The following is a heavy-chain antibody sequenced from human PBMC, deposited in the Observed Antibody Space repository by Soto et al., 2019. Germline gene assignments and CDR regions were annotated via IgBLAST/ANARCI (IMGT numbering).Heavy chain of an antibody. D-gene: IGHD2-21*02. J-gene: IGHJ3*02. CDR3: ARVNFGDRKSRVRNDAFDI. CDR2: INSDGSST. V-gene: IGHV3-74*01. CDR1: GFTFSSYW. Sequence: EVQLVESGGGLVQPGGSLRLSCAASGFTFSSYWMHWVCQAPGKGLVWVSRINSDGSSTSYADSVKGRFTISRDNAKNTLYLQMNSLRAEDTAVYYCARVNFGDRKSRVRNDAFDIWGQGTMVTVSS.